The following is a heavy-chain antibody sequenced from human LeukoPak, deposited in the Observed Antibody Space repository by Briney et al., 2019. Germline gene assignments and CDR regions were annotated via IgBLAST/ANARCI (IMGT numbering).Heavy chain of an antibody. J-gene: IGHJ6*02. V-gene: IGHV3-7*05. CDR1: GFTFSNYW. Sequence: AGSLSLSCTASGFTFSNYWMSWVRQTPEKGLEWVANIKQDGSEKVYVDSVKGRFTISRDNAQTSLYLHMNSLRAEDTAVYYCARDPYSSSWSYGMDVWGQGTTVPVSS. CDR3: ARDPYSSSWSYGMDV. CDR2: IKQDGSEK. D-gene: IGHD6-13*01.